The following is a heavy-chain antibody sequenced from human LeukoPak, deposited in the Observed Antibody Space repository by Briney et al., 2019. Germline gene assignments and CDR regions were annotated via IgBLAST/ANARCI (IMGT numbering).Heavy chain of an antibody. D-gene: IGHD1-14*01. CDR2: ISAYNGNT. CDR1: VYTFTRYG. CDR3: ARLQTAPELDH. V-gene: IGHV1-18*01. J-gene: IGHJ4*02. Sequence: GASVKVSCKASVYTFTRYGISLVRQAPGQAREWMGWISAYNGNTNYAQKLQGRVAMTTDTSTSTAYMELRSLRSDDTAVYYCARLQTAPELDHWGQGTLVTVSS.